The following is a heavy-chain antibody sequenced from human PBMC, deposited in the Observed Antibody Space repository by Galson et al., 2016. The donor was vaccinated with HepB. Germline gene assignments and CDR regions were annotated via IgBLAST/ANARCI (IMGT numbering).Heavy chain of an antibody. V-gene: IGHV4-59*01. Sequence: ETLSLTCTFSGASISNKYWSGIRPSPGKGLGGIGFFYDIGKTNYNPSLQGRVTISVDTSKNQFSLKLTSLTPADTAVYFCAATIDCSGGSCYSTPNYFESWGRGTLVTVSS. D-gene: IGHD2-15*01. CDR1: GASISNKY. CDR2: FYDIGKT. J-gene: IGHJ4*02. CDR3: AATIDCSGGSCYSTPNYFES.